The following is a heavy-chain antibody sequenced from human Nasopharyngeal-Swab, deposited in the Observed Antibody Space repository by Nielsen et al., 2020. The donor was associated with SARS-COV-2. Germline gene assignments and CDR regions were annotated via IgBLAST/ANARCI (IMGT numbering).Heavy chain of an antibody. CDR2: ISSGSDSSV. J-gene: IGHJ4*02. D-gene: IGHD5-18*01. CDR3: ARDGGRGKSYVMWDY. CDR1: GFTLSDFY. V-gene: IGHV3-11*01. Sequence: GGSLRLSCAASGFTLSDFYMSWIRRAPGKGLEWLSKISSGSDSSVDYADSVKGRFTISRDNAKNSLYLHMDSLGAEDTAVYYCARDGGRGKSYVMWDYWGQGTLVTVSS.